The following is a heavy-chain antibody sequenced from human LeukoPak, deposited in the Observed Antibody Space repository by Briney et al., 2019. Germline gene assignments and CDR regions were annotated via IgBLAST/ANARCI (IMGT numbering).Heavy chain of an antibody. V-gene: IGHV6-1*01. Sequence: SQTLSLTCAISGDSVSSNSVTWDWIRQSPSRGLKWLGRTYYRSTWYNDYAVSVRGRITVNPDTSKNQFSLHLNSVTPEDTAVYYCARRLTQYDCFDPWGQGILVTVSS. D-gene: IGHD2-2*01. CDR2: TYYRSTWYN. CDR1: GDSVSSNSVT. CDR3: ARRLTQYDCFDP. J-gene: IGHJ5*02.